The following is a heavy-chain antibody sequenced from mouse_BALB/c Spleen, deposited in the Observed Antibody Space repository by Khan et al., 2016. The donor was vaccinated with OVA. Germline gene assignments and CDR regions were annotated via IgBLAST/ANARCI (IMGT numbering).Heavy chain of an antibody. D-gene: IGHD2-14*01. V-gene: IGHV9-3-1*01. CDR2: INTYTGEP. CDR1: GYTFTKNG. CDR3: ARVGYAGTMDS. J-gene: IGHJ4*01. Sequence: QVQLKQSGPELKKPGEPVKISCKASGYTFTKNGMNWAKQAPGKGLKWMGWINTYTGEPTYADDFRGRFASSLETSASTAYLQINNLKNEDTATYFCARVGYAGTMDSWGQGTSVTVSP.